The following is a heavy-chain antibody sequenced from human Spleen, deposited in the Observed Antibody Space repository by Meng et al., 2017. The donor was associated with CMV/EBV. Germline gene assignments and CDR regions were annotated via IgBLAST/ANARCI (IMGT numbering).Heavy chain of an antibody. CDR3: ARGITAIATYYFDY. CDR2: IYSNGNT. CDR1: GFTVSSDY. V-gene: IGHV3-66*02. J-gene: IGHJ4*02. D-gene: IGHD6-13*01. Sequence: GESLKISCAVSGFTVSSDYMSWVRQTPGKGLEWVSVIYSNGNTYYADSVKGRFTISRDNSKNTFYLEMSDLRTEDTALYYCARGITAIATYYFDYWGQGTLVTVSS.